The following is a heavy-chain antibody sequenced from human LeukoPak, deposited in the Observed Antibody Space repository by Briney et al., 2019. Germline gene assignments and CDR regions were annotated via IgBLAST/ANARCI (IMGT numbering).Heavy chain of an antibody. V-gene: IGHV4-59*08. D-gene: IGHD3-3*01. CDR1: GGSISSYY. CDR3: ARQGYDFWSGYVGKYYYYYGMDV. J-gene: IGHJ6*02. CDR2: IYYSGST. Sequence: SETLSLTCTVSGGSISSYYWSWIRQPAGKGLEWIGYIYYSGSTNYNPSLKSRVTISVDTSKNQFSLKLSSVTAADTAVYYCARQGYDFWSGYVGKYYYYYGMDVWGQGTTVTVSS.